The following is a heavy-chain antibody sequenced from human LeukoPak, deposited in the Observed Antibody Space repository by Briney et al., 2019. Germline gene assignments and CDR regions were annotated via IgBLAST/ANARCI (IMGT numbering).Heavy chain of an antibody. V-gene: IGHV4-59*01. CDR3: ARVLSGYSPYNWFDP. D-gene: IGHD5-18*01. CDR2: MYHSGST. CDR1: GGSMSSFY. Sequence: PSETLSLTCTVSGGSMSSFYWSWIRQPPEKGLEWIGYMYHSGSTNYNPSLKSRVTVSVDTSRNQFSLKLSSVTAADTAVYYCARVLSGYSPYNWFDPWGQGTLVTVSS. J-gene: IGHJ5*02.